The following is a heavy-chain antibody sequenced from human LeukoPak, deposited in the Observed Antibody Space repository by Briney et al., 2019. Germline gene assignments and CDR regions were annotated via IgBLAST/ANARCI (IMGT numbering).Heavy chain of an antibody. J-gene: IGHJ4*02. CDR2: IKQDGSAK. Sequence: GGSLRLSCAASGFTFSNHWMSWVRQAPGKGLEWVAHIKQDGSAKYYVDSVKGRFTISRDNTKNSLSLQMDSLRAEDTALYYCARDTWWNNGGSWSGYFDYWGQGTPVTVSS. D-gene: IGHD6-13*01. CDR3: ARDTWWNNGGSWSGYFDY. CDR1: GFTFSNHW. V-gene: IGHV3-7*01.